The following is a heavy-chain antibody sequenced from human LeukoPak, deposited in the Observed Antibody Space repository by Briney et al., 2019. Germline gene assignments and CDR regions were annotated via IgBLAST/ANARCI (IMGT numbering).Heavy chain of an antibody. D-gene: IGHD3-22*01. CDR3: ATSTYYYDSSGYIDY. V-gene: IGHV4-34*08. CDR2: INHSGST. J-gene: IGHJ4*02. CDR1: RFTVSSNY. Sequence: PGGSLRLSCAASRFTVSSNYMSWIRQPPGKGLEWIGEINHSGSTNYNPSLKSRVTISVDTSKNQFSLKLSSVTAADTAVYYCATSTYYYDSSGYIDYWGQGTLVTVSS.